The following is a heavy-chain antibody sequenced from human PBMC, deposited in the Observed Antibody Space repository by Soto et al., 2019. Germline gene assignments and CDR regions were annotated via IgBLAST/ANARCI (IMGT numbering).Heavy chain of an antibody. V-gene: IGHV3-21*01. CDR1: GFTFSSYS. CDR3: ARVGGYCSGGSCYTYYYGMDV. D-gene: IGHD2-15*01. Sequence: EVQLVESGGGLVKPGGSLRLSCAASGFTFSSYSMNWVRQAPGKGLEWVSSISSSSSYIYYADSVKGRFTISRDNAKNSQYLQMNSLRAEDTAVYYCARVGGYCSGGSCYTYYYGMDVWGQGTTVTVSS. CDR2: ISSSSSYI. J-gene: IGHJ6*02.